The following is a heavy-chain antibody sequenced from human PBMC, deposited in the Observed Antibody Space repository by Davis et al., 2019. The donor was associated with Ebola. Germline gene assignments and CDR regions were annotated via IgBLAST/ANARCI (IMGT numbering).Heavy chain of an antibody. D-gene: IGHD3-22*01. CDR2: IYHSGST. V-gene: IGHV4-39*07. J-gene: IGHJ4*02. CDR1: GGSISSSSYY. CDR3: ARVRQYYYDSSGYWASYYFDY. Sequence: GSRRLSCTVSGGSISSSSYYWGWIRQPPGKGLEWIGSIYHSGSTYYNPSLKSRVTISVDTSKNQFSLKLSSVTAADTAVYYCARVRQYYYDSSGYWASYYFDYWGQGTLVTVSS.